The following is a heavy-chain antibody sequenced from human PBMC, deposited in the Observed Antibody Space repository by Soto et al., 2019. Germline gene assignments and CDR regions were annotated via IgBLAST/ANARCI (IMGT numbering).Heavy chain of an antibody. CDR1: GFTFSDFD. CDR3: AREATYYDFWGGQSTVRDY. Sequence: QVQLVESGGGLVKPGGSLRLSCVASGFTFSDFDMNWVRQAPGKGLEWLSFISTGGDTIYYADSVKGRFSVSRDNAKNSVNFQMNRLRVADTAVYYCAREATYYDFWGGQSTVRDYWGPGTLVTVSS. J-gene: IGHJ4*02. D-gene: IGHD3-3*01. V-gene: IGHV3-11*01. CDR2: ISTGGDTI.